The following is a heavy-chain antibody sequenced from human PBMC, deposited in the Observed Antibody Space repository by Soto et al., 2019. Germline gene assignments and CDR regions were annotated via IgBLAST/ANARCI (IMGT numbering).Heavy chain of an antibody. V-gene: IGHV4-34*01. CDR3: ARLRSGLGYCSGGSCRPYFDY. CDR2: INHSGST. D-gene: IGHD2-15*01. CDR1: GGSFSGYY. Sequence: SETLSLTCAVYGGSFSGYYWSWIRQPPGKGLEWIGEINHSGSTNYNPSLKSRVTISVDTSKNQFPLKLSSVTAADTAVYYFARLRSGLGYCSGGSCRPYFDYWGQGTLVTVSS. J-gene: IGHJ4*02.